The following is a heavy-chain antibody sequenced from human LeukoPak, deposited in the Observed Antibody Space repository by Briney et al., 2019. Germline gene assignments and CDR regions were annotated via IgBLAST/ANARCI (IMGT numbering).Heavy chain of an antibody. CDR3: AKERGTGGYNHYMDV. V-gene: IGHV3-23*01. CDR2: ISGSGGST. J-gene: IGHJ6*03. Sequence: GGSLRLSCAASGFTFSSYTMTWVRQAPGKGLEWVSTISGSGGSTFYADSVKGRFTISRDNSKNTLYLQMNSLRAEDTAAYYCAKERGTGGYNHYMDVWGKGTTVTVSS. CDR1: GFTFSSYT. D-gene: IGHD3-16*01.